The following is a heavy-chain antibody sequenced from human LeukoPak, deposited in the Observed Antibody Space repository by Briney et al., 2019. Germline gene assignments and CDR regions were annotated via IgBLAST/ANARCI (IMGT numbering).Heavy chain of an antibody. V-gene: IGHV3-33*01. Sequence: PGGSLRLSCAASGFTFSSYGMHWVRQAQGKGLEWVAVIWYDGSKKYYADSVKGRFTISRDNSKNTLYLQMNSLRAEDTAVYYCARDGSSGWYWVDYWGQGTLVTVSS. CDR3: ARDGSSGWYWVDY. CDR1: GFTFSSYG. CDR2: IWYDGSKK. J-gene: IGHJ4*02. D-gene: IGHD6-19*01.